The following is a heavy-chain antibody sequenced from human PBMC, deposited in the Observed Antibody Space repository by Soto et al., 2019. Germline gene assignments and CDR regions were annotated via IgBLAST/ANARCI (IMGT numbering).Heavy chain of an antibody. J-gene: IGHJ4*02. V-gene: IGHV1-18*01. CDR2: ISAYNGNT. CDR1: GYTFTSYG. Sequence: ASVKVSCKASGYTFTSYGISWVRQAPGQGLEWMGWISAYNGNTNYAQKLQGRVTMTTDTSTSTAYMELRSLRSNETAVYYCARQDVLLWFGESSHFDYWGQGTLVTVSS. D-gene: IGHD3-10*01. CDR3: ARQDVLLWFGESSHFDY.